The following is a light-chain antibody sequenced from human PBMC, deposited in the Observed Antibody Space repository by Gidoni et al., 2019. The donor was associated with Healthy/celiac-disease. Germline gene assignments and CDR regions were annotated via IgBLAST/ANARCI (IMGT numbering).Light chain of an antibody. CDR3: QQRSNWIT. CDR1: QSVSSY. V-gene: IGKV3-11*01. Sequence: EIVLTQSPATLSLSPGERATLSCRASQSVSSYLAWYPQKPGQAPRLLIYYASNRATGIPARFSGSGSGTDFTLTISSLEPEDFAVYYCQQRSNWITFGQGTRLEIK. CDR2: YAS. J-gene: IGKJ5*01.